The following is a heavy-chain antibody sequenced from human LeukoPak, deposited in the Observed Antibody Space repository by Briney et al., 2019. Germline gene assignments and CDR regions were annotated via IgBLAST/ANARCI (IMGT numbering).Heavy chain of an antibody. CDR3: ARDPGGVLTGWTTSTSKRGLDY. Sequence: GASVKVSCKASGYTFTTYGISWVRQAPGQGLEWMGWSSTYNGNTNYAQKLQGRVTMTTDTSTNTAYMELRGLRSDDTAVYYCARDPGGVLTGWTTSTSKRGLDYWGQGTLVPVSS. J-gene: IGHJ4*02. CDR1: GYTFTTYG. D-gene: IGHD3-9*01. CDR2: SSTYNGNT. V-gene: IGHV1-18*01.